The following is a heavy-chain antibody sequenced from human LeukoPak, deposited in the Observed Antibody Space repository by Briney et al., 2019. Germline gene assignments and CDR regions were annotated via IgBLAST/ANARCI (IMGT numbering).Heavy chain of an antibody. V-gene: IGHV5-51*01. D-gene: IGHD3-22*01. Sequence: GESLKISFQCSGYSFTSYWIGWVRPMPGKGLEWMGIISPGGSDTRYSPSFQGQVTISADKSISTAYLQWSSLKASDTATYYCARRSDSSGYYRAFDYWGQGTLVTVSS. J-gene: IGHJ4*02. CDR1: GYSFTSYW. CDR3: ARRSDSSGYYRAFDY. CDR2: ISPGGSDT.